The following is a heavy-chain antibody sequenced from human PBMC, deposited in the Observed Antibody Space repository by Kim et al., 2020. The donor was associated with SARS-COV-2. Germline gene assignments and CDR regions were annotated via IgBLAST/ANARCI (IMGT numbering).Heavy chain of an antibody. V-gene: IGHV1-3*01. CDR3: ARAGVIAAAGTIKGWFDP. D-gene: IGHD6-13*01. J-gene: IGHJ5*02. Sequence: GRVTITRDTSASTAYMELSSLRSEDTAVYYCARAGVIAAAGTIKGWFDPWGQGTLVTVSS.